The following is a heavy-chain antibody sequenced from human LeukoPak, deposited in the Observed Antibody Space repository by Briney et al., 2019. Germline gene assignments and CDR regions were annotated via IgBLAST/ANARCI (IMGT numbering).Heavy chain of an antibody. CDR3: ARDAMSPYYYDSSGSRLGPD. Sequence: PGGSLRLSCAASGFTVSSNYMSWVRQAPGTGLECVSVIYSGGSTYYADSVKGRFTISRDNSKNTPYLQTNSLRAEDTAVYYCARDAMSPYYYDSSGSRLGPDWGQGTLVTVSS. CDR2: IYSGGST. D-gene: IGHD3-22*01. CDR1: GFTVSSNY. J-gene: IGHJ4*02. V-gene: IGHV3-66*01.